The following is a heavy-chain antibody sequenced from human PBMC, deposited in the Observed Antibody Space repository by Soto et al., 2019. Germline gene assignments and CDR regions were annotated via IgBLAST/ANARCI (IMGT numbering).Heavy chain of an antibody. D-gene: IGHD2-21*02. CDR1: GYTYTSYD. CDR2: MNPNSGNT. J-gene: IGHJ4*02. CDR3: ARGSCDPKGDY. V-gene: IGHV1-8*01. Sequence: ASVRVSCKASGYTYTSYDINWLRQATGQGLEWMGWMNPNSGNTGYAQKFQGRVTMTRNTSISTAYMELSSLRSEDTAVYYCARGSCDPKGDYWGQGTLVTVSS.